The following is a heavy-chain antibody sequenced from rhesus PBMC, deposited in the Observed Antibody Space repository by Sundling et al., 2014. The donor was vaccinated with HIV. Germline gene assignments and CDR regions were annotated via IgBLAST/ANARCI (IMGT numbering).Heavy chain of an antibody. CDR2: ISGSSGST. V-gene: IGHV4-127*01. CDR3: AIQYKYGLDS. J-gene: IGHJ6*01. D-gene: IGHD3-3*01. CDR1: GYSISSGYG. Sequence: QVQLQESGPGLVKPSETLSLTCAVSGYSISSGYGWTWIRQPPGKGLEWIGYISGSSGSTDYNPSLKSRVSISRDTSKNQFSLKLRSVTAADTAVYYCAIQYKYGLDSWGQGVVVTVSS.